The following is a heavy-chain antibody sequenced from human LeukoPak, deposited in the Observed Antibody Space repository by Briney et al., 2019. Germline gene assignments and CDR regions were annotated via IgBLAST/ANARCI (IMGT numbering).Heavy chain of an antibody. CDR1: GFTFSSYA. CDR2: ISYDGSNK. V-gene: IGHV3-30*04. Sequence: GGSLRLSCAASGFTFSSYAMHWVRQAPGKGLEWVAVISYDGSNKYYADSVKGRFTISRDNSKNTLYLQMNSLRAEDTAVYYCAKGLARVAVAGANFDYWGQGTLVTVSS. J-gene: IGHJ4*02. CDR3: AKGLARVAVAGANFDY. D-gene: IGHD6-19*01.